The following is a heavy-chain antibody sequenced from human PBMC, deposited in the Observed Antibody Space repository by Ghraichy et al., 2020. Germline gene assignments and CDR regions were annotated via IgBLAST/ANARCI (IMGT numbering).Heavy chain of an antibody. CDR3: TRGPLSPFEY. V-gene: IGHV3-48*03. J-gene: IGHJ4*02. CDR2: LSIGGSTK. Sequence: GESLNISCAASEFTFSSYDINWVRQAPGKGLEWVSYLSIGGSTKFYADSVKGQFTVSRDNAKKSFFLQMNNVRVEDTAVYFCTRGPLSPFEYWGQGILVTVSS. CDR1: EFTFSSYD.